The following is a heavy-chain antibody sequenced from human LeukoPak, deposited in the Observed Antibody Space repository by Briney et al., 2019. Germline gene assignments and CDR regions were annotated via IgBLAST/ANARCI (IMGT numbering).Heavy chain of an antibody. D-gene: IGHD3-10*01. CDR1: GFTFSSYA. J-gene: IGHJ6*02. CDR2: ISGSGGST. V-gene: IGHV3-23*01. CDR3: AKSCSVWFGELLPYGMDV. Sequence: PGGSLRLSCAASGFTFSSYAMSWVRQAPGKGLEWVSAISGSGGSTYYADSVKGRFTISRDNSKNTLYLQMNSLRAEDTAVYYCAKSCSVWFGELLPYGMDVWGQGTTVTVSS.